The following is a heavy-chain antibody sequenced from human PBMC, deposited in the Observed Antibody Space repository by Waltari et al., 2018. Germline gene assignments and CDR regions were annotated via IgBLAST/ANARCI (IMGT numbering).Heavy chain of an antibody. CDR3: ARGVVAAAGTDY. CDR1: GGTFSSYA. D-gene: IGHD6-13*01. Sequence: QVQLVQSGAEVKKPGSSVKVSCKASGGTFSSYAISWVRQAPGQGLEWMGGLIPILGKANYAQKFQGRVTITADKSTSTAYMELSSLRSEDTAVYYCARGVVAAAGTDYWGQGTLVTVSS. V-gene: IGHV1-69*10. CDR2: LIPILGKA. J-gene: IGHJ4*02.